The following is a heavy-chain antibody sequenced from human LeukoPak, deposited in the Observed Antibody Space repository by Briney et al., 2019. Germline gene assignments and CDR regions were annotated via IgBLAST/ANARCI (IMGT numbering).Heavy chain of an antibody. Sequence: GESLKISCKGFGYSFTRNWIGWVRQMPGKGLEWMGIIYPGDSDTRYSPSFRGQVTISADKSINTAYLQWSSLKASDTAMYYCARRVVNNRNWYFNLWGRGTLVTVSS. D-gene: IGHD4-23*01. V-gene: IGHV5-51*01. CDR1: GYSFTRNW. CDR2: IYPGDSDT. CDR3: ARRVVNNRNWYFNL. J-gene: IGHJ2*01.